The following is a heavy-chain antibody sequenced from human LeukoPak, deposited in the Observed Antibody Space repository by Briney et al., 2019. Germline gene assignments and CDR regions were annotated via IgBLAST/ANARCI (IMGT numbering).Heavy chain of an antibody. J-gene: IGHJ4*02. V-gene: IGHV3-7*01. CDR3: ARDIGAAADCNLDY. D-gene: IGHD6-13*01. Sequence: GGSLRLSCAASGFTFSSYWMSWVRQAPGKGLEWVANIIQHGSEKYSVDSVKGRFTISRDNAKNSLFLQMNSLRAEDTAVYYCARDIGAAADCNLDYWGQGTLVTVSS. CDR2: IIQHGSEK. CDR1: GFTFSSYW.